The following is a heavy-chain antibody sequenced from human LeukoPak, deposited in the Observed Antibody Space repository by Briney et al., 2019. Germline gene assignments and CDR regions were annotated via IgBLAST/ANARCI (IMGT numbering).Heavy chain of an antibody. CDR1: GGSISTFY. CDR3: SRRATYYYDSSPYDF. J-gene: IGHJ4*02. CDR2: IFYSVIT. Sequence: KPSETLYLPCSVSGGSISTFYWNWTPQPPGKGLEGSGYIFYSVITNYNPSLTRPGTISVDTSQNQFFLKLSSVTAPGTPLHYCSRRATYYYDSSPYDFWGRGPLVSVST. V-gene: IGHV4-59*08. D-gene: IGHD3-22*01.